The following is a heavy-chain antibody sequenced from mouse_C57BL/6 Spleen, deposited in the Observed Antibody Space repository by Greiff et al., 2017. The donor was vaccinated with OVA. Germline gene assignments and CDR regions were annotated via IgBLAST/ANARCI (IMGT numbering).Heavy chain of an antibody. CDR2: IRLKSDNYAT. Sequence: DVMLVESGGGLVQPGGSMKLSCVASGFTFSNYWMNWVRQSPEKGLEWVAQIRLKSDNYATHYAESVKGRFTISRDDSKSSVYLQMNNLRAEDTGIYYCTANWYCDVWGTGTTVTVSS. V-gene: IGHV6-3*01. J-gene: IGHJ1*03. CDR1: GFTFSNYW. CDR3: TANWYCDV.